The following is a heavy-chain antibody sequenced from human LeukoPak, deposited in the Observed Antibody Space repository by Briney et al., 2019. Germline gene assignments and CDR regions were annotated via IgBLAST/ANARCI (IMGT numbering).Heavy chain of an antibody. D-gene: IGHD2-15*01. CDR1: GGSISSYY. Sequence: SETLSLTCTVSGGSISSYYWSWIRQPPGKGLEWIGYIYYSGSTNYNPSLKSRVTISVDTSKNQFSLKLSSVTAADTAVYYCAREDVYCSGGSCYSHAFDIWGQGTMVTVSS. CDR3: AREDVYCSGGSCYSHAFDI. CDR2: IYYSGST. V-gene: IGHV4-59*01. J-gene: IGHJ3*02.